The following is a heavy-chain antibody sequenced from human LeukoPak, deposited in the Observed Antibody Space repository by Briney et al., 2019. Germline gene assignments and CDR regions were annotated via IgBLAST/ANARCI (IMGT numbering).Heavy chain of an antibody. D-gene: IGHD2-8*01. J-gene: IGHJ4*02. V-gene: IGHV1-2*02. CDR3: ATPWGCTRPDCPFLH. CDR1: GVTLIGHY. Sequence: GASVKVSCKASGVTLIGHYLHWVRQAPGQGLQWMGWINRKSGDTKYAQNFQGRVTMTRDTSISTSYMELSSLRSDDTAVYYCATPWGCTRPDCPFLHWGQGTLVTVSS. CDR2: INRKSGDT.